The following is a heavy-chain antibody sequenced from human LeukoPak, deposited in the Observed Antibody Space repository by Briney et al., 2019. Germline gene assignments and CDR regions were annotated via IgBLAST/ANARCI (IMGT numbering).Heavy chain of an antibody. Sequence: SQTLSLTCNVSGGSISSGGYYWGWIRQPSGKGLEWIGYIHHSGRRAYHPSLESRVIISVDTSKNQFSLTLNSVTAADSAIYYCARVPMGGSGSYRARDDDYWGHGTPVTVSS. J-gene: IGHJ4*01. V-gene: IGHV4-30-2*01. CDR1: GGSISSGGYY. CDR2: IHHSGRR. D-gene: IGHD3-10*01. CDR3: ARVPMGGSGSYRARDDDY.